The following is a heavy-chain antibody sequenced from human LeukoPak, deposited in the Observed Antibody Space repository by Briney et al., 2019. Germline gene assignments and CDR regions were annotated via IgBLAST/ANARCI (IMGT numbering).Heavy chain of an antibody. CDR1: GFTFSSYT. CDR3: ARDGDTAMVTPSDY. J-gene: IGHJ4*02. V-gene: IGHV3-21*01. Sequence: GGSLRLSCAASGFTFSSYTMNWVRQAPGKGLEWVSSIRGSSSYIYYADSVKGRFTISRDNAKKSLYLQMNSLRVEDTAVYYCARDGDTAMVTPSDYWGQGTLVTVSS. D-gene: IGHD5-18*01. CDR2: IRGSSSYI.